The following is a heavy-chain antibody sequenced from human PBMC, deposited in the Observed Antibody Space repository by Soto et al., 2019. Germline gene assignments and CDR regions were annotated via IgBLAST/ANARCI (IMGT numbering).Heavy chain of an antibody. CDR1: GFTFSSYG. CDR2: IWYDGSNK. Sequence: HPGGSLRLSCAASGFTFSSYGMHWVRQAPGKGLEWVAVIWYDGSNKYYADSVKGRFTISRDNSKNTLYLQMNSLRAEDTAVYYCARAPAGLRYFDWLPRNYYYGMDVWGQGTTVTVSS. CDR3: ARAPAGLRYFDWLPRNYYYGMDV. V-gene: IGHV3-33*01. J-gene: IGHJ6*02. D-gene: IGHD3-9*01.